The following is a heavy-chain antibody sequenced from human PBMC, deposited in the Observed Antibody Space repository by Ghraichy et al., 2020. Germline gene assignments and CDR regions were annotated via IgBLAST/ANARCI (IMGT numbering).Heavy chain of an antibody. D-gene: IGHD3-22*01. Sequence: SETLSLTCAVSGYSISSGYYWGWIRQPPGKGLEWIGSIYHSGSTYYNPSLKSRVTISVDTSKNQFSLKLSSVTAADTAVYYCARVTHLLYYDSNSAPFDYWGQGTLVTVSS. CDR3: ARVTHLLYYDSNSAPFDY. J-gene: IGHJ4*02. CDR2: IYHSGST. CDR1: GYSISSGYY. V-gene: IGHV4-38-2*01.